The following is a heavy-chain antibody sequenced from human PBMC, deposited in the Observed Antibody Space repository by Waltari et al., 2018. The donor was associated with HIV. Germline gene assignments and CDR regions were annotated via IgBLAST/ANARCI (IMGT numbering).Heavy chain of an antibody. J-gene: IGHJ5*02. V-gene: IGHV4-39*01. CDR3: ASKANTWSDP. CDR1: GGSISSSSYY. Sequence: QLQLQESGPGLVKPSETLSLTCTVSGGSISSSSYYWGWTGQPPGKGLEWIGSIYYGGSTDATPSLRGRVTISLDTSRNRFPLRLSSGTPPYRAVYYCASKANTWSDPGAREPWSPSPQ. CDR2: IYYGGST.